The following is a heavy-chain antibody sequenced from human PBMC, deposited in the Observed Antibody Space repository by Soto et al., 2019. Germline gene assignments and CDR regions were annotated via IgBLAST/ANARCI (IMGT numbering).Heavy chain of an antibody. J-gene: IGHJ4*02. CDR2: VGGSGTST. D-gene: IGHD6-6*01. CDR3: AHHQRTAARQLGYFDY. V-gene: IGHV3-23*01. Sequence: PVGSLRLSCAASGFTFSSYAMSWVRQAPGKGLEWVSGVGGSGTSTYYADSVKGRFTVSRDNSKSTLYLEMNSLRAEDTAVYYCAHHQRTAARQLGYFDYWGQGALVTVSS. CDR1: GFTFSSYA.